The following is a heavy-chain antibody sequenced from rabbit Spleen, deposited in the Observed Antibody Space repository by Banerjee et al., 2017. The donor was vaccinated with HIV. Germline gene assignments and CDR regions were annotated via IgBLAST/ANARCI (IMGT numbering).Heavy chain of an antibody. Sequence: QSLEESGGDLVKPEGSLTLTCTASGFSFSSSYYMCWVRQAPGKGLEWIACIYAGSGSAYYATWAKGRFTISKTSSTTVTLQMTSLTAADTATYFCARDSGTGDYIDVYFNLWGPGTLVTVS. CDR1: GFSFSSSYY. CDR3: ARDSGTGDYIDVYFNL. CDR2: IYAGSGSA. D-gene: IGHD1-1*01. V-gene: IGHV1S40*01. J-gene: IGHJ4*01.